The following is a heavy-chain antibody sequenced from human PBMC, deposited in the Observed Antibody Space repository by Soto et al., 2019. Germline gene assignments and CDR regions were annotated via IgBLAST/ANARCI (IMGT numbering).Heavy chain of an antibody. CDR2: ISSSGSTI. CDR1: GFTFSDYY. V-gene: IGHV3-11*01. Sequence: PGGSLRLSCAASGFTFSDYYMSWIRQAPGKGLEWVSYISSSGSTIYYADSVKGRFTISRDNAKNSLYLQMNSLRAEDTAVYYYAISIAARRGYMDVWGKGTTVTVSS. J-gene: IGHJ6*03. D-gene: IGHD6-6*01. CDR3: AISIAARRGYMDV.